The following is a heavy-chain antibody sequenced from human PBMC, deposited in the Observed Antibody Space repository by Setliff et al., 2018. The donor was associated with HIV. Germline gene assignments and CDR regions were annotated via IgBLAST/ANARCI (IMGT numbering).Heavy chain of an antibody. CDR2: IYTSGIT. CDR3: ARDRRGYYYGSGSCYMDV. Sequence: SETLSLTCTVSGDSISSYYWRWIRQPPGKGLEWIGYIYTSGITDYNPSLKSRVTISGDTSKNQFSLKLSSVTAADTAVYYCARDRRGYYYGSGSCYMDVWGTGTTVTVSS. CDR1: GDSISSYY. J-gene: IGHJ6*03. D-gene: IGHD3-10*01. V-gene: IGHV4-4*08.